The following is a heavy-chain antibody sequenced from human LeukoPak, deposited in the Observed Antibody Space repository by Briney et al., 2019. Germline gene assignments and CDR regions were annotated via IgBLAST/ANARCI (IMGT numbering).Heavy chain of an antibody. CDR1: GGSISSYY. CDR3: ARAIPLDY. D-gene: IGHD2-2*02. CDR2: IYYSGST. Sequence: SETLSLTCTVSGGSISSYYWSWIRQPPGKGLEWIGYIYYSGSTNYNPSLKSRVTISVDTSKNQFSLKLSSVTAADAAVYYCARAIPLDYWGQGTLVTVSS. J-gene: IGHJ4*02. V-gene: IGHV4-59*01.